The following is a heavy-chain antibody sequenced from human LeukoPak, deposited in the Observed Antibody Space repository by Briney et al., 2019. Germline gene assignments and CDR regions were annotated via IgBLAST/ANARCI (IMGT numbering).Heavy chain of an antibody. J-gene: IGHJ5*02. CDR1: GYSFTDYY. D-gene: IGHD2-21*01. V-gene: IGHV1-2*02. CDR3: ARADRLHGGPYLIGP. CDR2: INPNSGGT. Sequence: ASVTVSCKTSGYSFTDYYMHWVRQAPGQGLEWMGWINPNSGGTSSAQTFQGRVTMTRDTSITTVYMEVSWLTSDDTAIYYCARADRLHGGPYLIGPWGQGTLVTVSS.